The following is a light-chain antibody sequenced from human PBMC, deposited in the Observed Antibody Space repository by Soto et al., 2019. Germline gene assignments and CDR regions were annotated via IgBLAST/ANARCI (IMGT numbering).Light chain of an antibody. CDR3: QQYGGSPWT. CDR1: QSVSSAY. CDR2: GAS. J-gene: IGKJ1*01. V-gene: IGKV3-20*01. Sequence: EIVLTQSPGTLSLSPGERATLSRRASQSVSSAYLVWYQQKPGQAPRLLIYGASTRATGIPDRFSGSGSGTDFTLTISRLEPEDFAVYYCQQYGGSPWTFGQGTKVDIK.